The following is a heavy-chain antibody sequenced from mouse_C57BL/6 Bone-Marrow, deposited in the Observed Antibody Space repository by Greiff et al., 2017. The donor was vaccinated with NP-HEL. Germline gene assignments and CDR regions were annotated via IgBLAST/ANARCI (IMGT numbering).Heavy chain of an antibody. D-gene: IGHD2-3*01. CDR3: ARTWLLDYAMDY. J-gene: IGHJ4*01. CDR2: ISSGSSTI. Sequence: EVMLVESGGGLVKPGGSLKLSCAASGFTFSDYGMHWVRQAPEKGLEWVAYISSGSSTIYYADTVKGRFTISRDNAKNTLFLQMTSLRSEDTAMYYCARTWLLDYAMDYWGQGTSVIVSS. CDR1: GFTFSDYG. V-gene: IGHV5-17*01.